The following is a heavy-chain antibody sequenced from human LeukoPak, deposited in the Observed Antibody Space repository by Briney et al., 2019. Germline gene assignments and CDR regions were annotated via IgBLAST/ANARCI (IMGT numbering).Heavy chain of an antibody. J-gene: IGHJ4*02. CDR3: ARVVGYCSGGSCYSRYFDY. Sequence: SETLSLTCTVSGGSIGNYYWSWIRQPPGKGLEWIGYIYNTGTTNYNPSLKSRVTISLDTSKNQFSLKLSSVTAADTAVYYCARVVGYCSGGSCYSRYFDYWGQGTLVTVSS. CDR1: GGSIGNYY. CDR2: IYNTGTT. D-gene: IGHD2-15*01. V-gene: IGHV4-59*01.